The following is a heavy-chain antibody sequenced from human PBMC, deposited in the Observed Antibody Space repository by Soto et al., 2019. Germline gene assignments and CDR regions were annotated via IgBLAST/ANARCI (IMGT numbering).Heavy chain of an antibody. J-gene: IGHJ2*01. CDR3: ARRIGGSLGHWYFDL. CDR2: IYPGDSDT. Sequence: PGESLKISCKGSGYSFTSYWIGWVRQMPGKGLEWMGIIYPGDSDTRYSPSFQGQVTISADKSISTAYLQWSSLKASDTAMYYCARRIGGSLGHWYFDLWGRGTLVTVSS. D-gene: IGHD1-26*01. CDR1: GYSFTSYW. V-gene: IGHV5-51*01.